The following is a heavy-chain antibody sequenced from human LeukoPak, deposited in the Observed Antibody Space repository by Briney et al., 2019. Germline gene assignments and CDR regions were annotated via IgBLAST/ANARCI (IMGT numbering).Heavy chain of an antibody. J-gene: IGHJ3*02. CDR3: AKVKGKDGFRDAYDI. V-gene: IGHV3-23*01. Sequence: GGSLRLSCAASGFTFSSYAMSWVRQAPGKGLEWVSAISGSGGSTYYADSVKGRFTISRDNSKNTLYLQMNSLRAEDTALYYCAKVKGKDGFRDAYDIWGQGTMVTVSS. CDR1: GFTFSSYA. CDR2: ISGSGGST.